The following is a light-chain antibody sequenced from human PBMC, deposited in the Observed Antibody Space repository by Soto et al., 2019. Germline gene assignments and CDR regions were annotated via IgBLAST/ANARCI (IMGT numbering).Light chain of an antibody. CDR1: QSVLYSSNNKNY. J-gene: IGKJ1*01. CDR2: WAS. Sequence: DIVMTQSPDSLAVSLGERATINCKSSQSVLYSSNNKNYFAWHQQKPGQPPKLLIYWASTRETGVPDRFSGSGSGTDFTLTISNLQAEDEAVYYCQQFYSIPWTFGQGTKVEIK. V-gene: IGKV4-1*01. CDR3: QQFYSIPWT.